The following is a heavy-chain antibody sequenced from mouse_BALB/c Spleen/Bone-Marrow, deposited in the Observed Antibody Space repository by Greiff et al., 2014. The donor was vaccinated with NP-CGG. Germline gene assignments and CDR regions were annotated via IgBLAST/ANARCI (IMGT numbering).Heavy chain of an antibody. CDR3: AREGYYYGSSTYYAMDY. Sequence: SGAELARPGASVKLSCKASGYTFTSYWMQWVKQRPGQGLEWIGAIYPGDGDTRYTQKFEGKATLTADKSSSTAYMQLSSLASEDSAVYYCAREGYYYGSSTYYAMDYWGQGTSVTVSS. CDR2: IYPGDGDT. V-gene: IGHV1-87*01. J-gene: IGHJ4*01. CDR1: GYTFTSYW. D-gene: IGHD1-1*01.